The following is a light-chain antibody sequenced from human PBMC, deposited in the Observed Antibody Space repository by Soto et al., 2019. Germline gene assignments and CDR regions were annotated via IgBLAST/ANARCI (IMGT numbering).Light chain of an antibody. CDR3: QQYGDSPRS. J-gene: IGKJ1*01. V-gene: IGKV3-20*01. Sequence: IGLIQSAGTLSLSPGKRATPSCRASRSLSSDYLAWYQHKPGQAPRLLFYHASRRATGTPDRFSVSGSGTDFTLTISRLEPGDFAVYYCQQYGDSPRSFGQGTKVDIK. CDR1: RSLSSDY. CDR2: HAS.